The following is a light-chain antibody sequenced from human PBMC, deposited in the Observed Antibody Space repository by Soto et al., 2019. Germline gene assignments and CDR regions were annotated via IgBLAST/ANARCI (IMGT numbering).Light chain of an antibody. J-gene: IGKJ2*01. V-gene: IGKV3-20*01. CDR1: QSLSTYS. CDR3: QQYGNFPYT. CDR2: AAS. Sequence: EIVLTQSPGTLSLSPGERATLSCRASQSLSTYSLAWYQQKPGQTPRLLIYAASTRDTDIPDRFNGSGSGTDFTLTINRLEPEDFAVYYCQQYGNFPYTFGQGTKLEIK.